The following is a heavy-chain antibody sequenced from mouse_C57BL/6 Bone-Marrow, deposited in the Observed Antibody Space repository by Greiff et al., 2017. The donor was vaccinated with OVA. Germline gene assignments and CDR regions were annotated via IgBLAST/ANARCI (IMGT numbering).Heavy chain of an antibody. CDR1: GYTFTSYW. CDR3: ARRTAPYYFDY. Sequence: VQLQQPGAELVKPGASVKMSCKASGYTFTSYWITWVKQRPGQGLEWIGDIYPGSGSTNYTEKFTSKATLTVDTSSSTAYMQLSSLTAEDAAVYYCARRTAPYYFDYWGQGTTLTVSS. D-gene: IGHD4-1*01. V-gene: IGHV1-55*01. CDR2: IYPGSGST. J-gene: IGHJ2*01.